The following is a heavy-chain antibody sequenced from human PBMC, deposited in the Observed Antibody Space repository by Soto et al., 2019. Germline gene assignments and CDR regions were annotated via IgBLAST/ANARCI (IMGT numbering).Heavy chain of an antibody. CDR3: AKDLGSTPYYFDY. CDR2: ISYDGSTE. Sequence: QVQLVESGGGVVQSGRSLRLSCAASEFTFSGFGMHWVRQAPGKGLEWVAVISYDGSTENYADSVKGRFTISRDNSKNTLYLQMNSLRPEDTAVYYFAKDLGSTPYYFDYWGQGTLVTVSS. CDR1: EFTFSGFG. D-gene: IGHD3-16*01. V-gene: IGHV3-30*18. J-gene: IGHJ4*02.